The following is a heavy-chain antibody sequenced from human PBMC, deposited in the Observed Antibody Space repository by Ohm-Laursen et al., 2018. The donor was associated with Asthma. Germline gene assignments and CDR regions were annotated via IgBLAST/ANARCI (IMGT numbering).Heavy chain of an antibody. CDR2: ISGSGGTT. V-gene: IGHV3-23*01. Sequence: GSLRLSCAASGFTFTSYAMSWVRQAPGEGLEWVSGISGSGGTTYYADSEKGRFTISRDNSKRMLYLQMNSLRAEDTAVYYCAKCGGYYDSSGYYNYWGQGTQVTVSS. J-gene: IGHJ4*02. CDR3: AKCGGYYDSSGYYNY. CDR1: GFTFTSYA. D-gene: IGHD3-22*01.